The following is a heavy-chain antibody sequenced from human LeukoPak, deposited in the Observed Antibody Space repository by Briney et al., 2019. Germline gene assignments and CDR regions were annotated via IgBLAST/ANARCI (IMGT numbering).Heavy chain of an antibody. V-gene: IGHV3-15*01. CDR2: IKSKTDGGTT. J-gene: IGHJ4*02. Sequence: GGSLRLSCAASGFTFSHYGMNWVRQAPGKGLEWVGRIKSKTDGGTTDYAAPVRGRFTISRDDSKKRQYLQMNSMTTEDTAVYYCTTGLTTVTSYWGQGTLVTVSS. D-gene: IGHD4-17*01. CDR3: TTGLTTVTSY. CDR1: GFTFSHYG.